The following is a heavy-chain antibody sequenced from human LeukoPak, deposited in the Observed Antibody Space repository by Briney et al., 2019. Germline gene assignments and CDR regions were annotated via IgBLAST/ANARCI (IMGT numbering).Heavy chain of an antibody. CDR2: IYPGDSDT. D-gene: IGHD6-19*01. V-gene: IGHV5-51*01. CDR3: ARGNSGWYGLDY. J-gene: IGHJ4*02. Sequence: GESLKISCKGSGYRFSNHWIGWVRQMPGKGLEWMGFIYPGDSDTRYSPSFQGQVTISVDKSISTAYLQWSSLKASDTAMYHCARGNSGWYGLDYWGQGTLVTVSS. CDR1: GYRFSNHW.